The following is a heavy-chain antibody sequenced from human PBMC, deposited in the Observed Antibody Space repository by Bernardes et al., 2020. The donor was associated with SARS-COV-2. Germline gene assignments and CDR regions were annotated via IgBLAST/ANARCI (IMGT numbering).Heavy chain of an antibody. J-gene: IGHJ6*02. CDR3: ARLTNSYYGMDV. CDR1: GYSLTRYW. D-gene: IGHD2-8*01. V-gene: IGHV5-51*01. Sequence: GASLKNSSKGSGYSLTRYWIGWVRPIPGKGLEWMGIIYPGDSDTRYSPSFQGQVTISADKSISTAYLQWNSLKASDTAMYYCARLTNSYYGMDVWGQGTTVTVSS. CDR2: IYPGDSDT.